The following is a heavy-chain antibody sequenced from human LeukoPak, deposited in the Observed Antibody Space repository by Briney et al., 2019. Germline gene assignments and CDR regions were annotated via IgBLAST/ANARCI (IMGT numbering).Heavy chain of an antibody. CDR3: AREDPQTTVPEGMDV. Sequence: PSETLSLTCSVSGGSISTYYWSWIRQLPGKGPEWIGYIYYTGTTNYNPSLRSRVTISVDTSRNQFSLTLSSVTAADTAVYYCAREDPQTTVPEGMDVWGHGTTVIVSS. J-gene: IGHJ6*02. V-gene: IGHV4-59*01. CDR1: GGSISTYY. CDR2: IYYTGTT. D-gene: IGHD4-17*01.